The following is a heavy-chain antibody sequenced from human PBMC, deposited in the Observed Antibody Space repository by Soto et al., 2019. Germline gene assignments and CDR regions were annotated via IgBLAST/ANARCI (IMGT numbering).Heavy chain of an antibody. D-gene: IGHD6-19*01. Sequence: GGSLGLSYAAAGFTFSSYSMYWVRQAPGKGLEWVSYISSSSSTIYYADSVKGRFTISRDNAKNSLYLQMNSLRDEGTAVYYCAREAGTWHLPLNWFDPWGQGTLVTVSS. CDR2: ISSSSSTI. CDR1: GFTFSSYS. CDR3: AREAGTWHLPLNWFDP. V-gene: IGHV3-48*02. J-gene: IGHJ5*02.